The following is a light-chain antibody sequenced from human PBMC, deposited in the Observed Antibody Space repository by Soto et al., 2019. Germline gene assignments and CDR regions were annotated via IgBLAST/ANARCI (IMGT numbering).Light chain of an antibody. Sequence: DIVMTQSPLSLPVTPGEPASISCRSSERLLHKNGYNYLDWYMQKPGQSPQLLIYLGSNRASGVPDRFSGSGSGTNFTLKISRVEAEDFATYYCQQYSSYWTFAQGTKVDIK. CDR1: ERLLHKNGYNY. J-gene: IGKJ1*01. CDR2: LGS. CDR3: QQYSSYWT. V-gene: IGKV2-28*01.